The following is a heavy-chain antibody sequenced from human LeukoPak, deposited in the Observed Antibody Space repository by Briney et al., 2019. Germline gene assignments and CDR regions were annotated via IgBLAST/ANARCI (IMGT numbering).Heavy chain of an antibody. CDR1: GFTLSSYW. V-gene: IGHV3-7*01. CDR3: ARPSGIAAAGRWGY. CDR2: IKQDGSEK. D-gene: IGHD6-13*01. Sequence: PGGSLRLSCAASGFTLSSYWMSWVRQAPGKGLEWVANIKQDGSEKYYVDSVKGRFTISRDNAKNSLYLQMNSLRAEDTAVYYCARPSGIAAAGRWGYWGQGTLVTVSS. J-gene: IGHJ4*02.